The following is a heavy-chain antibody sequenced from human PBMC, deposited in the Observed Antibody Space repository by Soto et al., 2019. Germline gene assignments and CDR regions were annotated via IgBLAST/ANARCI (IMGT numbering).Heavy chain of an antibody. J-gene: IGHJ4*02. D-gene: IGHD1-26*01. CDR1: GYTFTSYA. CDR3: ARGLGLYYFDY. CDR2: INAVNGNT. Sequence: ASVKVSCKASGYTFTSYAMHWVRQAPGQRLEWMGWINAVNGNTKYSQKFQGRVTITRDTSASTAYMELSSLRSEDTAVYYCARGLGLYYFDYWGQGTLVTVSS. V-gene: IGHV1-3*01.